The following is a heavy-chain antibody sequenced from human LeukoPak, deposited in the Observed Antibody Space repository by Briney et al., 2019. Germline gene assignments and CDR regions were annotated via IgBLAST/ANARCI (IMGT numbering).Heavy chain of an antibody. CDR1: GFIFSSYA. V-gene: IGHV3-23*01. CDR2: GGSGGST. Sequence: GGSLRLSCAASGFIFSSYAMSWVRQAPGKGLEWVSYGGSGGSTYYADSVKGRFTVSRDNSKGTLYLQMNSLTAEDTAVYYCARDEDLDYWGQGTLVTVSS. J-gene: IGHJ4*02. CDR3: ARDEDLDY.